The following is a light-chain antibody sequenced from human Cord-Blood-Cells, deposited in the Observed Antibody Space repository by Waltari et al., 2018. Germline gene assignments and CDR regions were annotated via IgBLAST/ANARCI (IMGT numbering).Light chain of an antibody. V-gene: IGKV3-20*01. CDR1: QSVSSSY. CDR2: GAS. J-gene: IGKJ4*01. CDR3: QQYGSSRGLT. Sequence: EIVLTQSPGTLSLSPGERATLSCRASQSVSSSYLAWYQQKPGQTPRLLSYGASSRATGIPDRFSGSGSGTDFTLTISRLAPEDFAVYYCQQYGSSRGLTFGGGTKVEIK.